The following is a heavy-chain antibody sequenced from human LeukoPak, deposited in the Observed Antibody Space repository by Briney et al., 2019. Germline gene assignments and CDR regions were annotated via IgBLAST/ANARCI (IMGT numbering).Heavy chain of an antibody. CDR1: GFTSTSHD. V-gene: IGHV3-64*01. Sequence: GGSLRLSCGASGFTSTSHDMHWVQQAPGKGLEYVSGISGTGGSTYYANSVKGRFIISRDNSKNTLYLQMGSLRAEDMAVYYCTRGLPGGLDSWGQGTLVTVSS. CDR2: ISGTGGST. D-gene: IGHD3-10*01. J-gene: IGHJ4*02. CDR3: TRGLPGGLDS.